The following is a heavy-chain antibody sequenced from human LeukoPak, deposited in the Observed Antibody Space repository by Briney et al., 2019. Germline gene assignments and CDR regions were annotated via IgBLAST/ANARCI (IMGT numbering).Heavy chain of an antibody. D-gene: IGHD5-12*01. CDR3: ARDYGKWLSGPRTHFDY. CDR2: INTYNGNT. CDR1: GYIFTSYG. Sequence: ASVKVSCKASGYIFTSYGISWVRQAPGQGLEWMGWINTYNGNTKYIQKLQGRVTMTTDTSTSTAYMELRSLRSDDTAVYYCARDYGKWLSGPRTHFDYWGQGTLVTVSS. J-gene: IGHJ4*02. V-gene: IGHV1-18*01.